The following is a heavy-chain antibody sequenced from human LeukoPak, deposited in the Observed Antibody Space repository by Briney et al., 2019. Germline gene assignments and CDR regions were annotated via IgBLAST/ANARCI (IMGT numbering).Heavy chain of an antibody. CDR3: ARVSAAATTYYYGMDV. CDR2: IYYSGST. J-gene: IGHJ6*04. V-gene: IGHV4-59*01. D-gene: IGHD6-13*01. Sequence: SETLSLTCTVSGGSISSYYWSWIRQPPGKGLEWIGYIYYSGSTNYNPSLKSRVTISVDTSKNQFSLKLSSVTAAGTAVYYCARVSAAATTYYYGMDVWGKGTTVTVSS. CDR1: GGSISSYY.